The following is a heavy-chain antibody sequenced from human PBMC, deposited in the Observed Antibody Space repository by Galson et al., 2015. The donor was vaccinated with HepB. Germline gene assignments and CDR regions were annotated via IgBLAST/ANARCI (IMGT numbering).Heavy chain of an antibody. V-gene: IGHV5-10-1*01. D-gene: IGHD5-12*01. CDR2: IDPSDSYT. Sequence: QSGAEVKKPGESLRISCKGSGYSFTSYWISWVRQMPGKGLEWMGRIDPSDSYTNYSPPFQGHVTISADKSISTAYLQWSSLKASDTAMYYCARHRARYSGYETYYFDYWGQGTLVTVSS. CDR3: ARHRARYSGYETYYFDY. CDR1: GYSFTSYW. J-gene: IGHJ4*02.